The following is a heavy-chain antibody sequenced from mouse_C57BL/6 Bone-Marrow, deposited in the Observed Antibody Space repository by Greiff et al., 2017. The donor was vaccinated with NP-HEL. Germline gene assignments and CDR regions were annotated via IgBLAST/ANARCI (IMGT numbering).Heavy chain of an antibody. CDR2: INPNNGGT. CDR3: ARFYYYGSS. J-gene: IGHJ3*01. V-gene: IGHV1-26*01. Sequence: EVQLQQSGPELVKPGASVKISCKASGYTFTDYYMNWVKQSHGKSLEWIGDINPNNGGTSYNQKFKGKATLTVDKSSSTAYMELRSLTSEDSAVYYCARFYYYGSSWGQGTLVTVSA. CDR1: GYTFTDYY. D-gene: IGHD1-1*01.